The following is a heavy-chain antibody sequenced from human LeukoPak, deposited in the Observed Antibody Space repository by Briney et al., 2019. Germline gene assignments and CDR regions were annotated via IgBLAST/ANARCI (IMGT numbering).Heavy chain of an antibody. D-gene: IGHD3-3*01. CDR1: GYTFTSYD. J-gene: IGHJ4*02. CDR2: MNPNSGNT. Sequence: ASVKVSCMASGYTFTSYDINWVRQATGQGLEWMGWMNPNSGNTGYAQKFQGRVTMTRNTSISTAYMELSSLRSEDTAVYYCARVIFGVVYYFDYWGQGTLVTVSS. V-gene: IGHV1-8*01. CDR3: ARVIFGVVYYFDY.